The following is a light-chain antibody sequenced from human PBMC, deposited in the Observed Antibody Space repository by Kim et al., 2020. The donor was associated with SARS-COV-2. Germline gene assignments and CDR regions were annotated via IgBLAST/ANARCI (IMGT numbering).Light chain of an antibody. Sequence: YNFVSWYQQHPGKAPKLIMTDVFKQPSGVSNRFSGSKSGNTASLTISGLHAEDEAVYYCMSYTRITTYVFGTGTKVTVL. CDR1: YNF. V-gene: IGLV2-14*04. CDR3: MSYTRITTYV. J-gene: IGLJ1*01. CDR2: DVF.